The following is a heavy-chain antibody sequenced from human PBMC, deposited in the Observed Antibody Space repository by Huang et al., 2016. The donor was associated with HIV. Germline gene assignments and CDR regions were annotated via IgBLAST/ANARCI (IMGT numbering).Heavy chain of an antibody. J-gene: IGHJ4*02. D-gene: IGHD1-26*01. CDR2: INPICGTP. V-gene: IGHV1-69*01. CDR3: ARSRGNYYGGAATYDY. CDR1: GGTFSSYA. Sequence: QVQLVQSGAEVKKPGSSVKVSCKASGGTFSSYAIGWVRQAAGQGLEWMGGINPICGTPDYAQKCQGRVTITADESSSTAYMELSSLRSEDTAVYYCARSRGNYYGGAATYDYWGQGTLVTVSS.